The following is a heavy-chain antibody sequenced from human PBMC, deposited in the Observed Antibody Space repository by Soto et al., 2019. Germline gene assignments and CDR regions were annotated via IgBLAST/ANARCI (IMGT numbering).Heavy chain of an antibody. Sequence: TGGSLRLSCAASGFTFSSYTMDWVRQAPGKGLKWVSSISSTSSYIYYADSVRGRFTISRDNTKNSLYLQMNSLRAEDTAVYYCARARFASRDAFDIWGQGTMVTVSS. D-gene: IGHD3-16*01. V-gene: IGHV3-21*06. CDR3: ARARFASRDAFDI. J-gene: IGHJ3*02. CDR2: ISSTSSYI. CDR1: GFTFSSYT.